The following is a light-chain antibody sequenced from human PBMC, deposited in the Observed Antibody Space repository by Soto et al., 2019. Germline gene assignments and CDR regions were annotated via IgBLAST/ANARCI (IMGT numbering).Light chain of an antibody. CDR2: AAS. CDR1: EFFWSSY. CDR3: QQQGT. Sequence: EIVLTQSPGTLSLSPGERATLSCRASEFFWSSYLVWYQQKPGQAPRLLIYAASRRATGIPDRFSGSGSATEYTLTINTLEPEDFAVYYCQQQGTFGQGTKLEIK. V-gene: IGKV3-20*01. J-gene: IGKJ2*01.